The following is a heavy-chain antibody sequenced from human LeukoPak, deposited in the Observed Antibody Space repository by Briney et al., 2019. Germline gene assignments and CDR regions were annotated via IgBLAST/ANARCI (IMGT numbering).Heavy chain of an antibody. V-gene: IGHV6-1*01. D-gene: IGHD2/OR15-2a*01. J-gene: IGHJ5*02. CDR1: GDSVSRNSAA. CDR2: TYYRSKWYN. Sequence: SQTLSLTCAISGDSVSRNSAAWNWIRQSPSRGLEWLGRTYYRSKWYNDYAVSVKSRITINPDTSKNQFSLKLSSVTAADTAVYYCARGEIRTDYDYFSYNWFDPWGQGTLVTVSS. CDR3: ARGEIRTDYDYFSYNWFDP.